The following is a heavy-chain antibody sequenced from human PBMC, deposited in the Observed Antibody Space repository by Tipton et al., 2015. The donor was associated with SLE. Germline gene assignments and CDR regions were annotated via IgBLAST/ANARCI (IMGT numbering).Heavy chain of an antibody. V-gene: IGHV4-34*01. CDR3: ATSLNYYDSSGPVA. Sequence: TLSLTCAVYGGSFSGYYWSWIRQSPGKGLEWIGEINYSGSTKYNPSLKSRVTISVDASKSQFSLKVNFMTAADTAVYYCATSLNYYDSSGPVAWGQGTMVTVSS. D-gene: IGHD3-22*01. CDR1: GGSFSGYY. J-gene: IGHJ3*01. CDR2: INYSGST.